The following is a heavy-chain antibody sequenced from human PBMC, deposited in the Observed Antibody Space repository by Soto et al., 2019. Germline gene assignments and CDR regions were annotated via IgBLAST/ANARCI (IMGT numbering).Heavy chain of an antibody. CDR3: ARSSVRGWSY. Sequence: SETLSLTCAVYGGSFSGYYWTWIRQPPGKGLEWIGEITHSGSTNYNPSLKSRVTISVDTSKNQFSLNLNSVTAADTAVYYCARSSVRGWSYWGQGTLVTVSS. CDR1: GGSFSGYY. V-gene: IGHV4-34*01. D-gene: IGHD3-10*02. J-gene: IGHJ4*02. CDR2: ITHSGST.